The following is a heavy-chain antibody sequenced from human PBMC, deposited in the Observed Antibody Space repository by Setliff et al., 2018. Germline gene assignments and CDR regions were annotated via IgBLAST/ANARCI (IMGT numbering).Heavy chain of an antibody. CDR1: GDSISTSSYY. D-gene: IGHD4-4*01. CDR3: ASLDYSNYYYYYIDV. J-gene: IGHJ6*03. CDR2: IYYSGST. V-gene: IGHV4-39*07. Sequence: ASETLSLTCSASGDSISTSSYYWGWIRQPPGKGLEWIGSIYYSGSTYYNPSLKSRVTISVDTSKNQFSLKLSSVTAADTAVYYCASLDYSNYYYYYIDVWGTGTTVTVSS.